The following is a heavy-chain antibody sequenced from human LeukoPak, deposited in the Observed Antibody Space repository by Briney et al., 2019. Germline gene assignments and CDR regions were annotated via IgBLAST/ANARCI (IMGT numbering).Heavy chain of an antibody. V-gene: IGHV1-2*02. J-gene: IGHJ4*02. CDR1: GYTFTGYY. CDR3: AKAGHYGSGSYYSDY. Sequence: ASVKVSCKASGYTFTGYYMHWVRQAPGQGLEWMGWINPNSGGTNYAQKFQGRVTMTRDTSISTAYMELSSLRAGDTAVYYCAKAGHYGSGSYYSDYWGRGTLVTVSP. CDR2: INPNSGGT. D-gene: IGHD3-10*01.